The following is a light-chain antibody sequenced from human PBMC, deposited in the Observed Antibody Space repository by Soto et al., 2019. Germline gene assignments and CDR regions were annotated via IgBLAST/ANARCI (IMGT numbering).Light chain of an antibody. J-gene: IGLJ1*01. V-gene: IGLV2-14*01. Sequence: QSALTQPASVSGSPGQSITFPAPETSGDVGGYNYVSWYQQHPGKAPKLMIYDVSNRPSGVSNRFSGSKSGNTASLTISGLQAEDEADYYCSSYTSSSTLYVFGTGTKLTVL. CDR1: SGDVGGYNY. CDR3: SSYTSSSTLYV. CDR2: DVS.